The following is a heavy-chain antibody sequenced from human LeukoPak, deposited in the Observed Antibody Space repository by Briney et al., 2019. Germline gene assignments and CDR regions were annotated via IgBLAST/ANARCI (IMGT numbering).Heavy chain of an antibody. V-gene: IGHV3-23*01. J-gene: IGHJ6*02. CDR2: ISGSGGST. CDR3: AKDPYYDILTGYQYYYGMDV. Sequence: GGSLRLSCAASGFTFSSYAMSWVRQAPGKGLEWVSAISGSGGSTYYADSVKGRFTISRDNSKNTLYLQMNSLRAEDTAVYYCAKDPYYDILTGYQYYYGMDVWGQGTTVTVSS. D-gene: IGHD3-9*01. CDR1: GFTFSSYA.